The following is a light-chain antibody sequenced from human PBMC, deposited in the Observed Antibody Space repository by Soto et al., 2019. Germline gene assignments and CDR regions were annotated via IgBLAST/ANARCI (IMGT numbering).Light chain of an antibody. CDR3: QQYGRSLPIT. CDR1: QSVSSSY. CDR2: GAS. Sequence: EIVLTQSPGTLSLSPGERATLSCRALQSVSSSYLAWYQQKPGQAPRLLIFGASSRATGIPGRFSGSGSGTDFTLTISRVEPEDFAVYYCQQYGRSLPITFGQGTRLEIK. V-gene: IGKV3-20*01. J-gene: IGKJ5*01.